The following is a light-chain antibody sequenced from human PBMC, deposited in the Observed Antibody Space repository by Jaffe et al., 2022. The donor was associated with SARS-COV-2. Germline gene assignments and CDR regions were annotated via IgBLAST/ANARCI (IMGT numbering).Light chain of an antibody. Sequence: SYVLTQPPSVSVAPGQTASITCGGNNIGSQSVHWYQQRSGRAPVLVVFDDSDRPSGIPERFSGSSSGITATLTISRVEAGDEAAYYCQVWDSDSEDWVFGGGTQLTVL. V-gene: IGLV3-21*02. J-gene: IGLJ3*02. CDR3: QVWDSDSEDWV. CDR2: DDS. CDR1: NIGSQS.